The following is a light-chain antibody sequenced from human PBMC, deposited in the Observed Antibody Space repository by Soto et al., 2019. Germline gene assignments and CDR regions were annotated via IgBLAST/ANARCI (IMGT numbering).Light chain of an antibody. J-gene: IGKJ1*01. CDR2: DAS. CDR3: HQRGSWPRGT. V-gene: IGKV3-11*01. CDR1: QSVSSY. Sequence: EIVFTQSPATLSFSPWETATLSCRASQSVSSYLAWYQQKSGQAPRLLIYDASNRATGIPDRFSGSGSGTDFTLTISTLEPEDSAVYYCHQRGSWPRGTFGQGTKVDIK.